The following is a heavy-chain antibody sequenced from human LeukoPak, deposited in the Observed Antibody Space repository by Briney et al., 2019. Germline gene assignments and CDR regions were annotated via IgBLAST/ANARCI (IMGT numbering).Heavy chain of an antibody. J-gene: IGHJ5*02. CDR1: GFTFSSYA. CDR2: ISGSGGST. CDR3: AKDHYYASGSYPSRWFDP. D-gene: IGHD3-10*01. V-gene: IGHV3-23*01. Sequence: SGGSLRLSCAASGFTFSSYAMSWVRQAPGKGLEWVSAISGSGGSTYYADSVKGRFTISRDNSKNTLYLQMNSLRAEDTAVYYCAKDHYYASGSYPSRWFDPWGQGTLVTVSS.